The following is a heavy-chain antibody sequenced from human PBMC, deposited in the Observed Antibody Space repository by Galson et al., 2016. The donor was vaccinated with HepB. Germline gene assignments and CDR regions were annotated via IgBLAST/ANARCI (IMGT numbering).Heavy chain of an antibody. Sequence: SLRLSCAASTFTLKFSDYAFGWVRQAPGKGLGWVALISYDGSYSSYADSVKGRFTISRDNSKKTLYLQMNSLRAEDTAVYYCAKVPSMVRGFWGQGILVTVSS. D-gene: IGHD3-10*01. V-gene: IGHV3-30*18. J-gene: IGHJ4*02. CDR1: TFTLKFSDYA. CDR2: ISYDGSYS. CDR3: AKVPSMVRGF.